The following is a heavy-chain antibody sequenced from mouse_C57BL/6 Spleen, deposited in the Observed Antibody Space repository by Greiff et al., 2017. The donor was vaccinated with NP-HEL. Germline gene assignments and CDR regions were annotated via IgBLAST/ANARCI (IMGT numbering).Heavy chain of an antibody. CDR3: ARKGDGYYFFYAMDY. CDR1: GFSLTSYG. V-gene: IGHV2-2*01. J-gene: IGHJ4*01. D-gene: IGHD2-3*01. CDR2: IWSGGST. Sequence: VKLVESGPGLVQPSQSLSITCTVSGFSLTSYGVHWVRQSPGKGLEWLGVIWSGGSTDYNAAFISRLSISKDNSKSQVFFKMNSLQADDTAIYYCARKGDGYYFFYAMDYWGQGTSVTVSS.